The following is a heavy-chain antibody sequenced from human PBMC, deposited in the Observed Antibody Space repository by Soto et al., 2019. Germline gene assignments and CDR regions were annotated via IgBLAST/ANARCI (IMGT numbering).Heavy chain of an antibody. D-gene: IGHD4-17*01. CDR2: IIPIFGTA. Sequence: GASVKVSCKASGGTFSSYAISWVRQAPGQGLEWMGGIIPIFGTANYAQKFQGRVTITADKSTSTAYMELSSLRSEDTAVYYCAMAGKSGYGDYARADPLIDYWRQGTLVTLCS. J-gene: IGHJ4*02. CDR3: AMAGKSGYGDYARADPLIDY. V-gene: IGHV1-69*06. CDR1: GGTFSSYA.